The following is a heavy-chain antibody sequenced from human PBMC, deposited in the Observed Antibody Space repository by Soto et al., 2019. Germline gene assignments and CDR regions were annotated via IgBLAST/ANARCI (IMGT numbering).Heavy chain of an antibody. CDR2: IKQDGSEK. V-gene: IGHV3-7*01. J-gene: IGHJ6*03. CDR3: ARARCSGGSCYSIRGYYYYMDV. Sequence: GGSLRLSCAASGFTFSSYWMSWVRQAPGKGLEWVANIKQDGSEKYYVDSVKGRFTISRDNAKNSLYLQMNSLRAEDTAVYYCARARCSGGSCYSIRGYYYYMDVWGKGTTVTVSS. CDR1: GFTFSSYW. D-gene: IGHD2-15*01.